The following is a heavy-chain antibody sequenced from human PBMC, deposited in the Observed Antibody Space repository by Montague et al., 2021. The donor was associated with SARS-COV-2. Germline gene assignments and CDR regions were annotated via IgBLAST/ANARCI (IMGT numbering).Heavy chain of an antibody. V-gene: IGHV4-34*01. Sequence: SETLSLTCAVYGGSFNNYYWSWIRQPPGKGLEWIGEVDHSGSTNYNPSLKSRLSISVDTSKNQFSLKLNAVSAADTAVYYCARGQVTTFGILIMLPAAGAIDSWGQGTTVTVSS. CDR3: ARGQVTTFGILIMLPAAGAIDS. CDR1: GGSFNNYY. CDR2: VDHSGST. D-gene: IGHD3-3*01. J-gene: IGHJ3*02.